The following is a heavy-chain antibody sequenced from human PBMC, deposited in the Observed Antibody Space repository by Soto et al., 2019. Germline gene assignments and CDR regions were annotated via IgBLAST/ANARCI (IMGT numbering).Heavy chain of an antibody. D-gene: IGHD3-10*01. CDR2: FDPEDGET. CDR1: GYTLTELS. J-gene: IGHJ5*02. Sequence: GASVKVSCKVSGYTLTELSMHWVRQAPGKGLEWMGGFDPEDGETIYAQKFQGRVTMTEDTSTDTAYMELSSLRSEDTAVYYCATRLYYGSGSYSGYWFEPLGQGTLVIVSS. V-gene: IGHV1-24*01. CDR3: ATRLYYGSGSYSGYWFEP.